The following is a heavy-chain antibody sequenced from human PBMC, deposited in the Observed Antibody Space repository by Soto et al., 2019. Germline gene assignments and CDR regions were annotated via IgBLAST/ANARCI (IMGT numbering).Heavy chain of an antibody. J-gene: IGHJ3*02. D-gene: IGHD3-22*01. V-gene: IGHV1-69*01. CDR1: GGTFSSYA. Sequence: QVQLVQSGAEVKKPGSSVKVSCKASGGTFSSYAISWVRQAPGQGLEWMGGIIPIFGTANYAQKFQGRVTITADESTSTAYMELSSLRSEDTAVYYCASYDSSGYYYAPLFAFAIWGQGTMVTVSS. CDR3: ASYDSSGYYYAPLFAFAI. CDR2: IIPIFGTA.